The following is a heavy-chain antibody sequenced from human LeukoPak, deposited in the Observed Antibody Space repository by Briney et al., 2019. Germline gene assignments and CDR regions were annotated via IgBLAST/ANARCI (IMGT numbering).Heavy chain of an antibody. Sequence: SETLSLTCTVSGGSISSGSYYWSWIRQPAGKGLEWIGRIYTSGSTNYNPSLKSRVTISVDTSKNQSSLKLSSVTAADSAVYYCARVYAIRFSGGWFDPWGQGTLVTVSS. CDR1: GGSISSGSYY. V-gene: IGHV4-61*02. J-gene: IGHJ5*02. CDR3: ARVYAIRFSGGWFDP. CDR2: IYTSGST. D-gene: IGHD3-16*01.